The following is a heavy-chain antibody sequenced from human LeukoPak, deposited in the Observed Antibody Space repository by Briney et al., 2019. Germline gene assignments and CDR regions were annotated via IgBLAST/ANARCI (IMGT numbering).Heavy chain of an antibody. Sequence: SETLSLTCTVSGGSISNNNWWSWVRQPPGKGLEWIGSIYYSGSTYYNPSLKSRVTISVDTSKNQFSLKLSSVTAADTAVYYCAREVVPDVIDAFDIWGQGTMVTVSS. CDR2: IYYSGST. CDR1: GGSISNNNW. D-gene: IGHD2-2*01. V-gene: IGHV4-4*02. J-gene: IGHJ3*02. CDR3: AREVVPDVIDAFDI.